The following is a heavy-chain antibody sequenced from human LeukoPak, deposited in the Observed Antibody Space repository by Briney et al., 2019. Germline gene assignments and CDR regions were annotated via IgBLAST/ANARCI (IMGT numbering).Heavy chain of an antibody. J-gene: IGHJ5*02. CDR3: AREGNYFWGGYYSLNWFDP. V-gene: IGHV4-61*01. D-gene: IGHD3-3*01. Sequence: PSETLSLTCTVSGGSISSSSYYWGWSRQPPGKGVEMIGYIYYSGSNNYNPSLKSRVTISVDTSQNQYSLKLSSVTAADTAVYYCAREGNYFWGGYYSLNWFDPWGQGTLVTVSS. CDR1: GGSISSSSYY. CDR2: IYYSGSN.